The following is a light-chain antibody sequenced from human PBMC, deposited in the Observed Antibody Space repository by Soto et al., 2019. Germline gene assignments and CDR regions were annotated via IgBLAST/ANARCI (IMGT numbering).Light chain of an antibody. J-gene: IGLJ1*01. CDR1: SSDVGSYNR. V-gene: IGLV2-18*02. CDR2: EVS. CDR3: NSYTGSSTDV. Sequence: QSALTQPPSVSESPGQSVAISCTGTSSDVGSYNRVSWYQQPPGAAPKLMIYEVSNRPSGVPDRFSGSKSGNTASLTISGLQAEDEADYYCNSYTGSSTDVFGTGTKLTVL.